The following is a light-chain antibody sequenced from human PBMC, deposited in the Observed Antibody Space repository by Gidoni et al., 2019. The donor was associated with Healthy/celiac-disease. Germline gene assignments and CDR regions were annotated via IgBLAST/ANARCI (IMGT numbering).Light chain of an antibody. CDR3: QQSYSTLE. V-gene: IGKV1-39*01. CDR2: AAS. J-gene: IGKJ1*01. Sequence: DIQMTQSPSSLSASVGDRVTITCRASQSISSYLNWYQQKPGKAPKLLIYAASSLQSGVPSRFSGSGSGTDFTLTISSLQPEDFATYYCQQSYSTLEFXQXTKVXIK. CDR1: QSISSY.